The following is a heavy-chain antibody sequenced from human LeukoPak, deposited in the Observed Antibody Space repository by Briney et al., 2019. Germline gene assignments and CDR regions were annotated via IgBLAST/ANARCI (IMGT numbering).Heavy chain of an antibody. J-gene: IGHJ6*02. CDR1: GFTFSSYW. CDR3: ARDMLGYCSGGSCYYGMDV. Sequence: PGGSLRLSCAASGFTFSSYWMSWVRQAPVKGLEWVANIKQDGSEKYYVDSVKGRFTISRDNAKNSLYLQMNSLRAEDTAVYYCARDMLGYCSGGSCYYGMDVWGQGTTVTVSS. D-gene: IGHD2-15*01. CDR2: IKQDGSEK. V-gene: IGHV3-7*01.